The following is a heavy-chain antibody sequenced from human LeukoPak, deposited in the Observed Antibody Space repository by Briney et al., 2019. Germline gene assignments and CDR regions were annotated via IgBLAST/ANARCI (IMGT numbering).Heavy chain of an antibody. Sequence: VGSLRLSCAASGFTFSGSAMHWVRQASGKGLEWVGHIRSKANSYATAYAASVKGRFTISRDDSKNTAYLQMNSLKTEDTAVYYCTSPAQVPAFDIWGQGTMVTVSS. CDR2: IRSKANSYAT. D-gene: IGHD1-1*01. J-gene: IGHJ3*02. CDR1: GFTFSGSA. V-gene: IGHV3-73*01. CDR3: TSPAQVPAFDI.